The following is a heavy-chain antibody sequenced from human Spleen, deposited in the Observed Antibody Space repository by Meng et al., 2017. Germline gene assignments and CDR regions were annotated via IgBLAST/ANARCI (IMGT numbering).Heavy chain of an antibody. V-gene: IGHV4-34*01. CDR3: ARGGGDCGGDCYFPFDY. J-gene: IGHJ4*02. Sequence: QGQRQQWGAVLLKPSETLSLTCDVYGGSFSGHYWSWFRQPPGKGLEWIGEIKHSGSTNYNPSLKSRVSISVDTSKNQFSLKLSSVTAADTAVYYCARGGGDCGGDCYFPFDYWGQGILVTVSS. CDR2: IKHSGST. D-gene: IGHD2-21*02. CDR1: GGSFSGHY.